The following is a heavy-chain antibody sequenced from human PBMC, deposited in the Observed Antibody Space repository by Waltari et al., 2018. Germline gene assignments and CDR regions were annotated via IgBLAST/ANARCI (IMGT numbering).Heavy chain of an antibody. Sequence: QLQLQESGPGLVKPSETLSLTCTVSGGSISSSSYYWGWIRQPPGKGLEWIWGIYYSGSTYYNPTRKSRCTMTTDTSTSTAYMDLRSLRSDDTAVYYCARWLDSSGYYDGGGGYWGQGTLVTVSS. J-gene: IGHJ4*02. D-gene: IGHD3-22*01. CDR1: GGSISSSSYY. V-gene: IGHV4-39*01. CDR3: ARWLDSSGYYDGGGGY. CDR2: IYYSGST.